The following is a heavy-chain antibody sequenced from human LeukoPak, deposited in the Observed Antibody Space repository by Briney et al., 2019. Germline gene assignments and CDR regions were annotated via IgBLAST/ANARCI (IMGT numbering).Heavy chain of an antibody. D-gene: IGHD6-6*01. CDR2: IYSGDSDT. Sequence: GESLKISCKGSGYSFTRYWIGWVRQMPGKGLEWMGIIYSGDSDTRYSPSFQGQVTISADKSISTAYLQWSSLKASDTAMYYCARLTFDSSSSYYFDYWGQGTLVTVSS. CDR3: ARLTFDSSSSYYFDY. J-gene: IGHJ4*02. V-gene: IGHV5-51*01. CDR1: GYSFTRYW.